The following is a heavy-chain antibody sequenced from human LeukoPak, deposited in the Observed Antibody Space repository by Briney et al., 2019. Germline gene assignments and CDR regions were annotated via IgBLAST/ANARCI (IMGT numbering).Heavy chain of an antibody. V-gene: IGHV1-69*13. CDR2: IIPIFGTA. J-gene: IGHJ4*02. CDR3: AGGLGSTHYYFDY. Sequence: GASVKVSCKASGYTFTSYGISWVRQAPGQGLEWMGGIIPIFGTANYVQKFQGRVTITADESTSTAYMELSSLRSEDTAVYYCAGGLGSTHYYFDYWGQGTLVTVSS. D-gene: IGHD2-2*01. CDR1: GYTFTSYG.